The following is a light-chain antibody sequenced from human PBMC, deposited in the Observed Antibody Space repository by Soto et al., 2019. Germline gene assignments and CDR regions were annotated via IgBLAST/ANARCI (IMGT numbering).Light chain of an antibody. Sequence: VLTQPPSVSAAPGQKVTISCSGSSSNIGGNSVSWYQQLPGTAPKLLIYDDNKRPSGIPDRFSGSKSGTSATLGITGFQTGDEADYYCGSWDSSMSAYVFGTGTKVTV. CDR1: SSNIGGNS. CDR3: GSWDSSMSAYV. V-gene: IGLV1-51*01. J-gene: IGLJ1*01. CDR2: DDN.